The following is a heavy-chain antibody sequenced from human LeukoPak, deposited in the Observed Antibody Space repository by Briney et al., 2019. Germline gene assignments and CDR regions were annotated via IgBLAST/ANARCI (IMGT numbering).Heavy chain of an antibody. Sequence: GRSLRLSCAASGFTFSSYGMHWVRQAPGKGLEWVAVIWYDGSNKYYADSVKGRFTISRDNTKNTLYLQMNSLRAEDTAVYYCARDFYIVGAYFDYWGQGTLVTVSS. CDR2: IWYDGSNK. CDR1: GFTFSSYG. D-gene: IGHD1-26*01. J-gene: IGHJ4*02. V-gene: IGHV3-33*01. CDR3: ARDFYIVGAYFDY.